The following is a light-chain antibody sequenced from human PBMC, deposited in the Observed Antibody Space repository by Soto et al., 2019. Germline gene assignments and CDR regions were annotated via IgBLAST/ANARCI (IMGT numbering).Light chain of an antibody. CDR3: QTWGTGIVV. Sequence: QSVLTQSPSASASLGASVKLTCTLSSGHSSYAIAWHQQQPEKGPRYLMKLNSDGSHSKGHGIPDRFSGSSSGAERYLTISSLQSEDEADYFCQTWGTGIVVFGGGTKVTVL. V-gene: IGLV4-69*01. CDR2: LNSDGSH. J-gene: IGLJ2*01. CDR1: SGHSSYA.